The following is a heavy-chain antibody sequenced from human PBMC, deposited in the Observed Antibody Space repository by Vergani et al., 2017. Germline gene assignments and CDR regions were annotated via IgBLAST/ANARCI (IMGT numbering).Heavy chain of an antibody. V-gene: IGHV1-2*02. CDR3: ARVAVTVVRGAMGY. CDR2: INPNSGGT. J-gene: IGHJ4*02. Sequence: QVQLVQSGAEVKKPGASVKVSCKASGYTFTGYYMHWVRQAPGQGLEWMGWINPNSGGTKYAQKFHGQVTMTRDTSISQATMELGRQRSDDTAVDYCARVAVTVVRGAMGYWGQGTLVTVSS. D-gene: IGHD3-10*01. CDR1: GYTFTGYY.